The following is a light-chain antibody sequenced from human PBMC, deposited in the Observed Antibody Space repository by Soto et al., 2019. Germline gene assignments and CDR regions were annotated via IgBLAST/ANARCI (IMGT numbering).Light chain of an antibody. CDR1: QSVSSSY. J-gene: IGKJ4*01. CDR2: GAS. V-gene: IGKV3-20*01. CDR3: QQYDGSLGLT. Sequence: EIVVTQSPGTLSLSPGERAALSCRASQSVSSSYLAWYQQKPGQAPRLLIYGASTRATGIPDRFSGSGSGTDFTLTIRRLEPEDFAVYYCQQYDGSLGLTFGGGTKVEIK.